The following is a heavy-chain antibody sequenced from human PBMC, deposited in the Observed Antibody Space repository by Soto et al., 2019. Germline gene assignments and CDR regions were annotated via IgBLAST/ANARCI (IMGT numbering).Heavy chain of an antibody. J-gene: IGHJ4*02. D-gene: IGHD3-22*01. V-gene: IGHV4-31*03. CDR1: GHSINSGGYY. CDR2: IYYSGST. Sequence: TLSLTCTVSGHSINSGGYYWSWTRKHPGKGLEWIGYIYYSGSTYYNPSFKSRVTISVDTSKNQFSLELSSVTAADTAVYYCARAWDDEYYYDSSGPLYFDYWGQGTLVTVSS. CDR3: ARAWDDEYYYDSSGPLYFDY.